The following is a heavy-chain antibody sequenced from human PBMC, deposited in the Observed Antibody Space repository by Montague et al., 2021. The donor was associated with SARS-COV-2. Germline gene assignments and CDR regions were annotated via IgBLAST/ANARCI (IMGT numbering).Heavy chain of an antibody. J-gene: IGHJ4*02. D-gene: IGHD1-26*01. CDR1: GGPLSPYY. V-gene: IGHV4-34*01. CDR2: ISPYGRT. Sequence: SETLSLTCAVSGGPLSPYYWTWIRQPPGKGLEWIGEISPYGRTSYNPSLTGRVTLSLGTSKNPFSLKLNSVTAADTAVYYCARRLKANHAGDYWGQGILVTVSS. CDR3: ARRLKANHAGDY.